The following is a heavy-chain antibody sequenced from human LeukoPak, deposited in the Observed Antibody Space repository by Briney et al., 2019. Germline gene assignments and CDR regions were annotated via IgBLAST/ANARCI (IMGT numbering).Heavy chain of an antibody. V-gene: IGHV4-4*07. CDR2: IYISGST. CDR1: GASISSDF. Sequence: SETLSLTCTVSGASISSDFWSWIRQPAGKGLEWIGRIYISGSTNYNPSLKSRITMSLDTSKNQISLKLNSVTAADTAVYYCARASRPRAFDYWGQGTLVTVSS. CDR3: ARASRPRAFDY. J-gene: IGHJ4*02.